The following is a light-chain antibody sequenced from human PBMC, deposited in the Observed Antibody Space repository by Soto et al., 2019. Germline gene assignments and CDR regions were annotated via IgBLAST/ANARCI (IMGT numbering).Light chain of an antibody. Sequence: QSALPQPASVSGSLGQSITISCTGTSSDVGAYNYVSWYHQHPGKAPKLMIFEVSDRPSGVYNRFSGSKSGNTASLTISGLQAEDEADYYCSSYTSSNTLVFGGGTKVTVL. V-gene: IGLV2-14*01. CDR2: EVS. J-gene: IGLJ2*01. CDR3: SSYTSSNTLV. CDR1: SSDVGAYNY.